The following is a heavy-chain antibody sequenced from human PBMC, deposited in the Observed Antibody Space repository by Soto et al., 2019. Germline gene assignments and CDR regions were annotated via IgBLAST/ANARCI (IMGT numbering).Heavy chain of an antibody. V-gene: IGHV3-30-3*01. CDR1: GCTFSSYA. Sequence: QVQLVESGGGVVQPGRSLRLSCAASGCTFSSYAMHWVRQAPGKGLEWVAVISYDGSNKYYADSVKGRFTISRDNSKNTLYLQMNSLRAEDTAVYYCARVDSSSSYYYYGMDVWGQGTTVTVSS. J-gene: IGHJ6*02. CDR2: ISYDGSNK. CDR3: ARVDSSSSYYYYGMDV. D-gene: IGHD6-6*01.